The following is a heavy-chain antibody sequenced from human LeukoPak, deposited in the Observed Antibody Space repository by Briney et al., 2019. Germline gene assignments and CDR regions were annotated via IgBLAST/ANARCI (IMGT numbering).Heavy chain of an antibody. CDR3: ARGIRRRPYYYDSSGYSDY. Sequence: SETLSLTCAVYGGSFSGYYWSWIRQPPGKGLEWIGEINHSGSTNYNPSLKSRVTISVDTSKNQFSLKLSSVTAADTAVYYCARGIRRRPYYYDSSGYSDYWGQGTLVTASS. D-gene: IGHD3-22*01. CDR1: GGSFSGYY. J-gene: IGHJ4*02. V-gene: IGHV4-34*01. CDR2: INHSGST.